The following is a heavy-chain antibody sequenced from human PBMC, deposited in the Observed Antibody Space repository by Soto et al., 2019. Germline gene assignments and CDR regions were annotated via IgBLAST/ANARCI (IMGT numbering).Heavy chain of an antibody. CDR2: ISDDGSNQ. CDR3: AKDWGYGDYVFDF. V-gene: IGHV3-30*18. J-gene: IGHJ4*02. Sequence: QVQLVESGGGVVQPGRSLRLSCAASGFTFSLYGIHWVRQAPGKGLEWVALISDDGSNQYFADSVKGRFTISRDNSNNPLYLQMNSLRPEDRAVYFCAKDWGYGDYVFDFWGQGTLVTVSS. D-gene: IGHD4-17*01. CDR1: GFTFSLYG.